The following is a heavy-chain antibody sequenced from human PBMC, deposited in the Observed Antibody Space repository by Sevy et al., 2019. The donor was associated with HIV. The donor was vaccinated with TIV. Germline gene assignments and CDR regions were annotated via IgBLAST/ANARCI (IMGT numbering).Heavy chain of an antibody. CDR3: ARDYSSSLNYYYYYGMDV. D-gene: IGHD6-13*01. V-gene: IGHV1-8*01. CDR1: GYTFTSYD. Sequence: ASVKVSCKASGYTFTSYDINWVRQATGQGLEWMGWMNPNSGNKGYAQKFQGRVTMTRNTSISTAYMELSSLRSEDTAVYYCARDYSSSLNYYYYYGMDVWGQGTTVTVSS. J-gene: IGHJ6*02. CDR2: MNPNSGNK.